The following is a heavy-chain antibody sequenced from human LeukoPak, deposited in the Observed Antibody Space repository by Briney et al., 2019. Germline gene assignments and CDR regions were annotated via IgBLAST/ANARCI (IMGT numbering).Heavy chain of an antibody. Sequence: ASVKVSCKASGYTFTGYYMHWVRQAPGQGLEWMGWINPNSGGTNYAQKFQGRVTLTRDTSISIAYMELSSLRSDDTAVYYCAREHYYGSGLDPWGQGTLVTVSS. CDR3: AREHYYGSGLDP. D-gene: IGHD3-10*01. CDR1: GYTFTGYY. V-gene: IGHV1-2*02. CDR2: INPNSGGT. J-gene: IGHJ5*02.